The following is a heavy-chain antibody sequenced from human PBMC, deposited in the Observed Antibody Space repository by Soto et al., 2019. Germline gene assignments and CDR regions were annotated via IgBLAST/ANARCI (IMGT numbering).Heavy chain of an antibody. V-gene: IGHV3-23*01. CDR2: ITAGNGDT. CDR1: GFPFSDYG. D-gene: IGHD3-16*01. CDR3: VKALYIWGVTGDY. Sequence: EVHLLESGGGLVQPGGSLRLACAASGFPFSDYGVSWVRQTPGKGLQWVSLITAGNGDTYYADSVKGRFTISRDNSKNTLYLQMNTLRVEDSAIYYCVKALYIWGVTGDYWGQGALVTVAS. J-gene: IGHJ4*02.